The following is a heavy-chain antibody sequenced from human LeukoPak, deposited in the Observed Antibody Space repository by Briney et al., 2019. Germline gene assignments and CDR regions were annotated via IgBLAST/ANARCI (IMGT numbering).Heavy chain of an antibody. CDR3: ASPLIHCSTTSCSYYNYFMDV. V-gene: IGHV1-69*13. CDR2: IIPVFGTT. J-gene: IGHJ6*03. CDR1: GYIFRDYG. Sequence: SVKVSCKTSGYIFRDYGISWVRQAPGQGLEWMGGIIPVFGTTNYAPKFQGRVTFTADESTSTVYMELTSLRSEDTAVYYCASPLIHCSTTSCSYYNYFMDVWGRGTTVTVSS. D-gene: IGHD2-2*01.